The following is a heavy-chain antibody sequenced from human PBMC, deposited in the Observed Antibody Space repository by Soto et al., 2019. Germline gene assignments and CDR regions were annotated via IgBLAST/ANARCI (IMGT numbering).Heavy chain of an antibody. V-gene: IGHV3-23*01. J-gene: IGHJ4*02. CDR2: ISGSGGST. D-gene: IGHD2-21*01. CDR3: AKVGGDRDYFDY. Sequence: GESLKISCAASGFTFSSYAMSWVRQAPGKGLEWVSAISGSGGSTYYADSVKGRFTISRDNSKNTLYLQMNSLRAEDTAVYYCAKVGGDRDYFDYWGQGTLVTVSS. CDR1: GFTFSSYA.